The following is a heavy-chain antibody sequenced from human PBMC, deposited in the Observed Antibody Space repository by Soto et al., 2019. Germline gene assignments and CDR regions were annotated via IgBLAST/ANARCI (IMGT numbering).Heavy chain of an antibody. CDR1: GFTFSSYG. CDR2: IWYDGSNK. CDR3: ASPTYYYDSSAETPDAFDI. D-gene: IGHD3-22*01. J-gene: IGHJ3*02. V-gene: IGHV3-33*01. Sequence: QVQLVESGGGVVQPGRSLRLSCAASGFTFSSYGMHWVRQAPGKGLEWVAVIWYDGSNKYYADSVKGRFTISRDNSKNPLHLQMNSLRGEDTLVYYCASPTYYYDSSAETPDAFDIWGQGTMVTVSS.